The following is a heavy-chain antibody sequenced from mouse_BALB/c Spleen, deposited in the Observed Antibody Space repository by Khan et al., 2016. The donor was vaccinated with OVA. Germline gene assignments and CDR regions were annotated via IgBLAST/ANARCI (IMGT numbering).Heavy chain of an antibody. CDR3: ARGGGGERFAY. CDR1: GYTFTDYT. CDR2: ISTYYGDT. Sequence: QVQLKQSGAELVRPGVSVKISCKGSGYTFTDYTMHWVKQSHAKSLEWIGVISTYYGDTNYNQKFKGKATMTVDKSSNTAYMDLDRLTSEDSAIFCGARGGGGERFAYWGQGTLVTVSA. J-gene: IGHJ3*01. V-gene: IGHV1S137*01.